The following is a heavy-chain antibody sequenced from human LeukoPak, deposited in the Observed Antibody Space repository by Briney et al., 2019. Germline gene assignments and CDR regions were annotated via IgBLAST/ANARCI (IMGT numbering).Heavy chain of an antibody. CDR1: GGSFSGYY. D-gene: IGHD3-22*01. CDR3: ARVLLVTTEDYFDY. CDR2: INHSGST. J-gene: IGHJ4*02. Sequence: SETLSLTCAVYGGSFSGYYWSWIRQPPGKGLEWIGEINHSGSTNYNPSLKSRVTISVDTSKNQFSLKLSSVTAADTAVYYCARVLLVTTEDYFDYWGQGTLVTVSS. V-gene: IGHV4-34*01.